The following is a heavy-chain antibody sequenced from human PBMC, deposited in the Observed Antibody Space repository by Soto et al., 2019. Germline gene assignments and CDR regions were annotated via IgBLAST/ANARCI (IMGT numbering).Heavy chain of an antibody. V-gene: IGHV3-30-3*01. J-gene: IGHJ4*02. D-gene: IGHD4-17*01. CDR3: ASVLLVGSARVTTEGGFDY. CDR1: GFTFSSYA. CDR2: ISYDGSNK. Sequence: QVQLVESGGGVVQPGRSLRLSCAASGFTFSSYAMHWVRQAPGKGPEWVAVISYDGSNKYYADSVKGRFTISRDNSKNTLYLQMNSLRAEDTAVYYCASVLLVGSARVTTEGGFDYWGQGTLVTVSS.